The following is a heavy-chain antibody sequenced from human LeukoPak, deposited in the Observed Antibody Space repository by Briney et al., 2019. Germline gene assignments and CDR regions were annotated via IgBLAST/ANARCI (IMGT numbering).Heavy chain of an antibody. D-gene: IGHD3-10*01. CDR1: SGSLSGQY. J-gene: IGHJ3*02. CDR2: ISHSGNT. Sequence: PSETLSLTCGVASGSLSGQYWSWIRQPPGKGLEWIGEISHSGNTNYSPSLKSRVTMSINTSKNQISLKMTSVTAADTAMYYCARLTPSYSDVIGPGGEDASGIWGPGTKVTVSS. V-gene: IGHV4-34*01. CDR3: ARLTPSYSDVIGPGGEDASGI.